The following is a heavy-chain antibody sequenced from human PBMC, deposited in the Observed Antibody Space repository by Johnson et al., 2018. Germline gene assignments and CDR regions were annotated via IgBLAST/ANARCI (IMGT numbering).Heavy chain of an antibody. CDR2: IYPGDSDT. J-gene: IGHJ3*02. CDR3: ARPRGDGGGRDAFDI. D-gene: IGHD4-23*01. Sequence: KQPGESLKISCKGSGYSFPSYWIGWVRQMPGKGLEWMGIIYPGDSDTRYSPSFQGQVTISAEKSISPAYLQWSRLTAQDTARYSCARPRGDGGGRDAFDILGQGTMVTVSS. V-gene: IGHV5-51*03. CDR1: GYSFPSYW.